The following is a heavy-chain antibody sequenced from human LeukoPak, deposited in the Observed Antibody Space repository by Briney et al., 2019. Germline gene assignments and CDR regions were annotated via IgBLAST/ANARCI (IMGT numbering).Heavy chain of an antibody. J-gene: IGHJ3*02. V-gene: IGHV5-51*01. D-gene: IGHD3-10*01. CDR2: NHAGAAAT. CDR1: DYSFTLYN. Sequence: GASMNISCQGSDYSFTLYNLAWARPTPGRGLEWMGDNHAGAAATSYSSSFHGQVTVSADKSITTAYLRWSSRKASDAAMYYCAILNYGSQVRGDGLDIWGQGTMVTVSS. CDR3: AILNYGSQVRGDGLDI.